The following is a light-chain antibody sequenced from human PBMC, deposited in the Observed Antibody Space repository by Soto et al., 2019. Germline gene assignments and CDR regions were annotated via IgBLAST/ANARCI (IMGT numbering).Light chain of an antibody. CDR3: AAWDDSLSGVL. Sequence: QSVLTQPPSASGAPGQRVTISCSGSTSNIGSNYVYWYQQLPGTAPKLLIYRNNERPSGVPDRFSGSKSDTSASLAISGLRSQDEADYSCAAWDDSLSGVLFGGGTKLTVL. CDR2: RNN. J-gene: IGLJ2*01. CDR1: TSNIGSNY. V-gene: IGLV1-47*01.